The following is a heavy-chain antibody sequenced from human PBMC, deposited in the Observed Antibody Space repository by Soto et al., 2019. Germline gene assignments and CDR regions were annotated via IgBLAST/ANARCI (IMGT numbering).Heavy chain of an antibody. V-gene: IGHV3-21*01. J-gene: IGHJ6*02. CDR2: ISSSSSYI. CDR1: GFTFSSYS. Sequence: EVQLVESGGGLVKPGGSLRLSCAASGFTFSSYSMNWDRQAPGKGLEWVSSISSSSSYIYYADSVKGRFTISRDNAKNSLYLQMNSLRAEDTAVYYCAREVPPVGYSSNSDGMDVWGQGTTVTVSS. CDR3: AREVPPVGYSSNSDGMDV. D-gene: IGHD6-19*01.